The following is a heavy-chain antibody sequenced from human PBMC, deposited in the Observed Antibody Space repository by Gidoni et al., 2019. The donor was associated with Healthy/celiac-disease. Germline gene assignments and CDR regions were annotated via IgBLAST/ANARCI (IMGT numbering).Heavy chain of an antibody. V-gene: IGHV3-66*01. Sequence: EVQLVESGGGLVQPGGSLRLSCAASGFTVSSNYMSWVRQAPGKGLEWVSVIYSGGSTYYADSVKGRFTISRDNSKNTLYLQMNSLRAEDTAVYYCAREPADYSSSWYGFDYWGQGTLVTVSS. J-gene: IGHJ4*02. CDR2: IYSGGST. CDR1: GFTVSSNY. CDR3: AREPADYSSSWYGFDY. D-gene: IGHD6-13*01.